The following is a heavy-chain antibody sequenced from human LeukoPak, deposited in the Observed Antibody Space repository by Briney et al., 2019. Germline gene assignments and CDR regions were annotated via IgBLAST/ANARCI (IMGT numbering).Heavy chain of an antibody. CDR1: GGSISSYY. J-gene: IGHJ4*02. CDR2: IYYSGST. Sequence: SETLSLTCTVSGGSISSYYWSWIRQPPGKGLEWIGYIYYSGSTYYNPSLKSRVTISVDTSKNQFSLKLSSVTAADTAVYYCARADPYPRRILDYWGQGTLVTVSS. CDR3: ARADPYPRRILDY. D-gene: IGHD2-15*01. V-gene: IGHV4-59*12.